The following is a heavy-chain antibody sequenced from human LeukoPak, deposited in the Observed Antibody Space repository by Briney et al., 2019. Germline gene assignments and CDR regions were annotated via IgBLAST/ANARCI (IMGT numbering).Heavy chain of an antibody. J-gene: IGHJ4*02. V-gene: IGHV3-23*01. CDR2: ISGSGGST. Sequence: GGSLRLSCAASAFTFSSSAMSWVRQAPGKGLEWVSAISGSGGSTYYAGSLKGRFTVSRDNSKNTLYLQMNSLRAEDTAVYYCATSQQWLGVYYFDYWGQGTLVTVSS. D-gene: IGHD6-19*01. CDR1: AFTFSSSA. CDR3: ATSQQWLGVYYFDY.